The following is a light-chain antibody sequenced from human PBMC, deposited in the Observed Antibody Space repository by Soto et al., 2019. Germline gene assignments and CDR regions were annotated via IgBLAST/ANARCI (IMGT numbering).Light chain of an antibody. V-gene: IGKV1-9*01. CDR3: QQLNSYPFT. Sequence: DIQLTQSPSFLSASVGDRVTITCRASQGISSYLAWYQRKPGKAPKLLIYAASTLQSGVPSRFSGSGSGTEFTLTISSLQPEDFATYYCQQLNSYPFTVGPGTKVDIK. CDR2: AAS. CDR1: QGISSY. J-gene: IGKJ3*01.